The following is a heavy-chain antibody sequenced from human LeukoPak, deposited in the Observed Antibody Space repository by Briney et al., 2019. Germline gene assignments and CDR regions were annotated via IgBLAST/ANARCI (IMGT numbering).Heavy chain of an antibody. CDR2: IIPILGIA. V-gene: IGHV1-69*04. Sequence: ASVKVSCKASGGTFSSYAISWVRQAPGQGLEWMGRIIPILGIANYAQKFQGRVTITADKSTSTAYMELSSLRSEDTAVYYCARGYDSSGYLPSGYWGQGTLVTVSS. CDR1: GGTFSSYA. CDR3: ARGYDSSGYLPSGY. D-gene: IGHD3-22*01. J-gene: IGHJ4*02.